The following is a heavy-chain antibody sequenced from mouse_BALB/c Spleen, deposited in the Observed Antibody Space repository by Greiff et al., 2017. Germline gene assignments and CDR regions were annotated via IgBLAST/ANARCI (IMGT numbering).Heavy chain of an antibody. D-gene: IGHD1-1*02. CDR2: INTNGGST. CDR3: ARGGCNYVDY. CDR1: GFTFSSYY. V-gene: IGHV5-6-2*01. Sequence: EVQLVESGGGLVKLGGSLKLSCAASGFTFSSYYMSWVSQTPEKGLELVGYINTNGGSTYYPDTVKGRFTISRDNAKTTLYLQMSSLTSEDTALYYCARGGCNYVDYWGQGTTLTVSS. J-gene: IGHJ2*01.